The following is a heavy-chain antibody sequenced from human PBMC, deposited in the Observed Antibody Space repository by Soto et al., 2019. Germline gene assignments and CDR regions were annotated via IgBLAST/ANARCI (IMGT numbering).Heavy chain of an antibody. Sequence: QVQLQESGPGLVKPSQTLSLTCTVSGGSISSGGYYWSWFRQHPGKGLEWIGYIYYSGSTYYNPSLKSRVTISVDTSKNQFSLKLSSVTAADTAVYYCARDTLTMVRGVAGDYYYYGMDVWGQGTTVTVSS. CDR1: GGSISSGGYY. V-gene: IGHV4-31*03. CDR3: ARDTLTMVRGVAGDYYYYGMDV. D-gene: IGHD3-10*01. CDR2: IYYSGST. J-gene: IGHJ6*02.